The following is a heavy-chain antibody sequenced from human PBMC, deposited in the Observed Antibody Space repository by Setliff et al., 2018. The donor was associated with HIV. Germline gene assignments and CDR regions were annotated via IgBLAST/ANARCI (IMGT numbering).Heavy chain of an antibody. CDR1: GGTFSSYG. V-gene: IGHV1-69*10. CDR2: IIPIIGIT. Sequence: SVKVSCKASGGTFSSYGITYGITWVRQAPGQGLEWMGGIIPIIGITNQAQKFQGRVTITADKSTNTAYMELSSLRSEDTAVYYCAKDRGRGNWLDPWGQGTLVTVSS. J-gene: IGHJ5*02. D-gene: IGHD3-16*01. CDR3: AKDRGRGNWLDP.